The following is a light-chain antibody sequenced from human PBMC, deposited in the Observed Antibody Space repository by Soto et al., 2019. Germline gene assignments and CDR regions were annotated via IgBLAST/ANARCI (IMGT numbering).Light chain of an antibody. V-gene: IGLV1-47*01. CDR3: AAWDDSLSVYV. Sequence: QSVLTQPPSASGTPGQRVTISCSGSSSNIGSNYVYWYQHLPGTAPKLLIYRNNQRPSGVPDRFSGSKSGTSASLAISGLRSEDEADYYCAAWDDSLSVYVLGTGTKVTV. CDR2: RNN. J-gene: IGLJ1*01. CDR1: SSNIGSNY.